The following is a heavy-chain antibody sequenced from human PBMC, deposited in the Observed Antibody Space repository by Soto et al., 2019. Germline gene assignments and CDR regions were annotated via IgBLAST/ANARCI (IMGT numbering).Heavy chain of an antibody. J-gene: IGHJ5*02. V-gene: IGHV4-59*01. D-gene: IGHD3-3*01. Sequence: SETLSLTCTVSGGSISSYYWSWIRQPPGKGLEWIGYIYYSGSTNYNPSLKSRVTISVDTSKNQFSLKLSSVTAADTAVYYCARTFVDFWSGYYSPSNWFDPWGQGTLVTVSS. CDR3: ARTFVDFWSGYYSPSNWFDP. CDR1: GGSISSYY. CDR2: IYYSGST.